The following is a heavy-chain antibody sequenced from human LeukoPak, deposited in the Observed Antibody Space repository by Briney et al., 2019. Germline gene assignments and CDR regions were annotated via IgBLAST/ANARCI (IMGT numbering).Heavy chain of an antibody. J-gene: IGHJ4*02. V-gene: IGHV3-53*05. Sequence: GGSLRLSCAAPGFTVCGHYMSWVRPFPGEGVGWVSVIYSGGTTNYADSVKGRFTISRDYSKNTLYLQMNSLRPEDTAVYYCATRFSEQSWGQGTLVTVSS. CDR3: ATRFSEQS. D-gene: IGHD3-3*01. CDR2: IYSGGTT. CDR1: GFTVCGHY.